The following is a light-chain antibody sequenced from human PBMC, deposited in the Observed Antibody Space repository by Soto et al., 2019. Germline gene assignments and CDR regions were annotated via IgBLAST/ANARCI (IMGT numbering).Light chain of an antibody. CDR2: AAS. Sequence: DIQMTQSPSSLSASVGDRFTITCRASQSISSYLNWYQQKPGKAPKLLIYAASSLQSGVPSRFSGSGSGTDFTLTISSLQPEDFATYYCQQSYSTPRTFGQGTKVDTK. CDR1: QSISSY. CDR3: QQSYSTPRT. J-gene: IGKJ1*01. V-gene: IGKV1-39*01.